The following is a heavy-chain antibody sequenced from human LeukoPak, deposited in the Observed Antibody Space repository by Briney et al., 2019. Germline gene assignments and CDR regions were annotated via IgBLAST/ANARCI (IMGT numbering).Heavy chain of an antibody. J-gene: IGHJ4*02. Sequence: GRSLRLSCAASGVTFSSYSVNWVRHAPGKGLEWVASISSSSSYIYYADSVKGRFTISRDNDKNSLYLQMNSLRGADRAVYYCARDVGVVSAAALDYWGQGTLVTVSS. CDR2: ISSSSSYI. D-gene: IGHD2-2*01. CDR3: ARDVGVVSAAALDY. V-gene: IGHV3-21*01. CDR1: GVTFSSYS.